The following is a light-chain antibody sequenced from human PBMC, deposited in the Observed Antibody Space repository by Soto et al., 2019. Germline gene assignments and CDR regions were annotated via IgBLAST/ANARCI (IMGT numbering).Light chain of an antibody. Sequence: DIQMTQSPSTLSASVGDRVTITCRASQRISSWLAWYQQKPGKAPKLLIYDASSWESGVPSRFSGSGSGKEFTHTISSLQPDDFATDYCQQYNSYPYTFGQGTKLDIK. CDR2: DAS. J-gene: IGKJ2*01. CDR3: QQYNSYPYT. V-gene: IGKV1-5*01. CDR1: QRISSW.